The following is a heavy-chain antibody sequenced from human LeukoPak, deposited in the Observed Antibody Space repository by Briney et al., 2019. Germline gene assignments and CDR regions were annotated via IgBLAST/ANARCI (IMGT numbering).Heavy chain of an antibody. D-gene: IGHD3/OR15-3a*01. CDR2: ISSTGSTI. CDR3: ARVLDWDY. V-gene: IGHV3-48*01. Sequence: GGSLRLSCAASGFNFSRYSMNWVRQAPGKGLEWVSHISSTGSTIYYADSVGGRFTISRDNAKNSLYLQMDSLRAEDTAVYYCARVLDWDYWGQGTLVTVSS. J-gene: IGHJ4*02. CDR1: GFNFSRYS.